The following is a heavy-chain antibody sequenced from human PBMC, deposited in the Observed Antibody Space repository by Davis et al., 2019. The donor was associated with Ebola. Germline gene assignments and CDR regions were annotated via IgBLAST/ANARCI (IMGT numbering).Heavy chain of an antibody. V-gene: IGHV4-38-2*02. CDR2: IYHSGST. D-gene: IGHD6-6*01. CDR3: AGLAARSSYYYGMDV. Sequence: MPSETLSLTCTVSGYSINRGFTWGWIRQPPGKGLEWIGSIYHSGSTNYSPSLKSRVTISVDTPKNQFSLRLSSVTAADTAVYYCAGLAARSSYYYGMDVWGQGTTVTVSS. CDR1: GYSINRGFT. J-gene: IGHJ6*02.